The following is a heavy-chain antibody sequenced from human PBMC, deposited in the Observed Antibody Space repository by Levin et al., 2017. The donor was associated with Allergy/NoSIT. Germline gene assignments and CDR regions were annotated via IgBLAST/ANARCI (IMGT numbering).Heavy chain of an antibody. Sequence: KTGGSLRLSCAASGFTVTNAWMSWVRQAPGKGLEWVGRIKSKTDGGTTDFPAPVKGRFTISRDDSKNTLFLQMNSLKTEDTAVYYCTTGNFDNSGYYGYFQHWGQGTLVTVSS. D-gene: IGHD3-22*01. V-gene: IGHV3-15*01. CDR3: TTGNFDNSGYYGYFQH. CDR2: IKSKTDGGTT. CDR1: GFTVTNAW. J-gene: IGHJ1*01.